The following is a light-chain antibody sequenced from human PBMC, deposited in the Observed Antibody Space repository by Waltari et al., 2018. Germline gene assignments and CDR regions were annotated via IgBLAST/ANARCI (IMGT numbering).Light chain of an antibody. CDR3: MQGIHLIS. CDR2: EVS. J-gene: IGKJ5*01. CDR1: QSLLHTDGKTY. Sequence: IVMTQTPLSLSLTPGQSASISCKSSQSLLHTDGKTYLHWYLQKPGQPPQLLMYEVSRQFTGVPERFSGSGSGTDFTLTIRRVEADDVGIYYCMQGIHLISFGQGTRLEIK. V-gene: IGKV2-29*02.